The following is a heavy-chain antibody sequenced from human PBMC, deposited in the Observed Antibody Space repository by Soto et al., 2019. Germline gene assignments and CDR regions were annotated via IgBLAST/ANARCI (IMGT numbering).Heavy chain of an antibody. CDR2: ISGSGNST. Sequence: EAQLLQSGGGLVQPGGSLRLSCAASGFTFSRYAMSWVRQAPGKGLEWVSGISGSGNSTYYADPVKGRFTFSRDNSRNTLYLQMNSLRAEDTAVYYCGKDSISWPGTSGVDVCGQGTTVTVSS. D-gene: IGHD6-13*01. CDR3: GKDSISWPGTSGVDV. CDR1: GFTFSRYA. V-gene: IGHV3-23*01. J-gene: IGHJ6*02.